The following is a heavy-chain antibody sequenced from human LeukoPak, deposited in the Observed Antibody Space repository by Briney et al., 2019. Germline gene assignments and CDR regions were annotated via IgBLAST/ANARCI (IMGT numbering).Heavy chain of an antibody. CDR3: TTGLYGSGSYYVIDY. D-gene: IGHD3-10*01. Sequence: PGGYLRLSCAASGFTFSNAWMSWVRQAPGKGLEWVGRIKSKTDGGTTDYAAPVKGRFTISRDDSKSTLYLQMNSLKTEDTAVYYCTTGLYGSGSYYVIDYWGQGTLVTVSS. V-gene: IGHV3-15*01. CDR1: GFTFSNAW. J-gene: IGHJ4*02. CDR2: IKSKTDGGTT.